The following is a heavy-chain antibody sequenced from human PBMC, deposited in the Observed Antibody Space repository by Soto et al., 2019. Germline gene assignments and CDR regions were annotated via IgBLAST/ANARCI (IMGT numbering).Heavy chain of an antibody. CDR2: INHSGST. V-gene: IGHV4-34*01. CDR3: AHLSEPYGDLYYYYYMDV. J-gene: IGHJ6*03. Sequence: SETLSLTCAVYGGSFSGYYWSWIRQPPGKGLEWIGEINHSGSTNYNPSLKSRVTISVDTSKNQFSLKLSSVTAADTAVYYCAHLSEPYGDLYYYYYMDVWGKGTTVTVSS. D-gene: IGHD4-17*01. CDR1: GGSFSGYY.